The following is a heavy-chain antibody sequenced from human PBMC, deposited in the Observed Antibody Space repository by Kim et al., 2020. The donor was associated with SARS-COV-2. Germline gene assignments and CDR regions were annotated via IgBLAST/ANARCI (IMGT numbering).Heavy chain of an antibody. Sequence: SETLSLTCAVYGGSFSDYYWTWIRQPPGKGLEWIGEINHSGNTNYNASLKGRVTILVDTSKNQFSLNLNSVTAADTGVYFCARGPDVVPPPLVYGLDAWGQGPKVTVSS. V-gene: IGHV4-34*01. D-gene: IGHD2-2*01. CDR1: GGSFSDYY. CDR2: INHSGNT. J-gene: IGHJ6*02. CDR3: ARGPDVVPPPLVYGLDA.